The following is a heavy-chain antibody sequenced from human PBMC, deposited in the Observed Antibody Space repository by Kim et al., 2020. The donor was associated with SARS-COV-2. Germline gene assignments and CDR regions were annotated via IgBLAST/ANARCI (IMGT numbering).Heavy chain of an antibody. CDR1: GYTFMSYG. D-gene: IGHD5-12*01. Sequence: ASVKVSCKTSGYTFMSYGITWVRQAPGQGPEWLGWISAYDGRTNYAQRLQGRLTVTMDSSTETVFMELRNLRSDDTAVYYCARGDFDASGYWNHWGQGTLVSVSS. CDR2: ISAYDGRT. J-gene: IGHJ5*02. V-gene: IGHV1-18*01. CDR3: ARGDFDASGYWNH.